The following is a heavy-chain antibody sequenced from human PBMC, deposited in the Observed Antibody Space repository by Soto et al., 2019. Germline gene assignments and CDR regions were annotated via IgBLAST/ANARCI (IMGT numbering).Heavy chain of an antibody. D-gene: IGHD3-16*01. J-gene: IGHJ4*02. CDR2: MDKDGSER. CDR1: GFTFTTYW. V-gene: IGHV3-7*01. CDR3: VCGGNFFVY. Sequence: EVQLVESGGGLVQPGGSLRLSCAASGFTFTTYWMTWVRQPPGKGLEWVANMDKDGSERYYVDAVRGRFTISRDNAKNSLYLQRNSLRAEDTAVYYCVCGGNFFVYWGQGTLVTVSP.